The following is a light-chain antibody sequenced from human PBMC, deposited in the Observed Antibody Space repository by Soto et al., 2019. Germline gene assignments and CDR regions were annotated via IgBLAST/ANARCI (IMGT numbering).Light chain of an antibody. Sequence: EIVMTQSPATLSVSPGERATLSCRASQSISRNLAWYQQKPGQAPRLLIYGASTRASGIPGRFIGSGSGTEFTLTIPSLQSEDFAVYYCQHYNNWPPWTFGQGTKVEIK. CDR1: QSISRN. V-gene: IGKV3-15*01. J-gene: IGKJ1*01. CDR2: GAS. CDR3: QHYNNWPPWT.